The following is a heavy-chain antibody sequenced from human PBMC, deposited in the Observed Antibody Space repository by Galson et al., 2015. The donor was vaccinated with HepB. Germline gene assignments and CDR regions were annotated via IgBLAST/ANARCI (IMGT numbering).Heavy chain of an antibody. D-gene: IGHD5-18*01. Sequence: SVKVSCKASGYTFTSYYMHWVRQAPGQGLEWMGIINPSGGSTSYAQKFQGRVTMTRDTSTSTVYMELSSLRSEDTAVYYCARDRYRVDTASRKMEYSFEIWGQGTMVPVSS. CDR2: INPSGGST. J-gene: IGHJ3*02. V-gene: IGHV1-46*01. CDR3: ARDRYRVDTASRKMEYSFEI. CDR1: GYTFTSYY.